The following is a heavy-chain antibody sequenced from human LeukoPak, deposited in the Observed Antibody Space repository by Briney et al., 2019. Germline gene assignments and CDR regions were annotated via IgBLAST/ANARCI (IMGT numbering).Heavy chain of an antibody. D-gene: IGHD3-9*01. CDR3: ASLKAAFDIYYFDY. Sequence: PGGSLRLSCAASGFTFSSYWMSWVRQAPGNGLEWVANIKQDGSEKYYVDSVKGRFTISRDNAKNSLYLQMNSLRAEDTAVYYCASLKAAFDIYYFDYWGQGTLVTVSS. CDR1: GFTFSSYW. J-gene: IGHJ4*02. CDR2: IKQDGSEK. V-gene: IGHV3-7*01.